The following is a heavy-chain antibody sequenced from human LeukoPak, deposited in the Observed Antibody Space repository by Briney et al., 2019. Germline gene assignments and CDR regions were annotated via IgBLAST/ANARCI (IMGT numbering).Heavy chain of an antibody. CDR1: GFTFSSYG. CDR2: IRYDGSNK. J-gene: IGHJ3*02. V-gene: IGHV3-30*02. D-gene: IGHD3-22*01. Sequence: PGGSLRLSCAASGFTFSSYGMYWVRQAPGKGLEWVAFIRYDGSNKYYADSVKGRFTISRDNSKNTLYLQMNSLRAEDTAVYYCAKGHYYDSSGYYAPDDAFDIWGQGTMVTVSS. CDR3: AKGHYYDSSGYYAPDDAFDI.